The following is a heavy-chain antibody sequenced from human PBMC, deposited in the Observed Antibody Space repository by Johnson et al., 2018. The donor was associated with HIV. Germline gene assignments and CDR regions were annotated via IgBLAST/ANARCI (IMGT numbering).Heavy chain of an antibody. D-gene: IGHD2-2*02. CDR1: RFTFDDYA. Sequence: VQLVESGGAVVQPGGSLRLSCATSRFTFDDYAMHWVRQAPGKGLEWVSLITWDGSSPYYADSVKGRFTIARDNIKNSLYLQMNSLRPEDTALYYCVKDIASGYTNGGTLDIWGQGTMVTVSS. V-gene: IGHV3-43D*03. J-gene: IGHJ3*02. CDR3: VKDIASGYTNGGTLDI. CDR2: ITWDGSSP.